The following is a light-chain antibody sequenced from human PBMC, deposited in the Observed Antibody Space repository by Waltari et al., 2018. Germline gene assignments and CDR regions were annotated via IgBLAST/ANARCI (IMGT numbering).Light chain of an antibody. CDR1: STDVGAYDY. CDR2: DVS. V-gene: IGLV2-14*03. J-gene: IGLJ1*01. Sequence: QSALTQPASVSGSPGQSITISCTGTSTDVGAYDYVSWYQHHPGKATKLMIYDVSNRPSGISNRFSGSKSGNTASLTISGLQAEDEADYYCSSFTNSRGVFGTGTKVTVL. CDR3: SSFTNSRGV.